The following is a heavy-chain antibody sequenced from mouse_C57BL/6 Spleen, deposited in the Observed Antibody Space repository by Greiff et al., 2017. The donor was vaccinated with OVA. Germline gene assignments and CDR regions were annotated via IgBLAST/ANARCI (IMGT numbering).Heavy chain of an antibody. CDR1: GFTFSDYG. D-gene: IGHD1-1*01. Sequence: EVHLVESGGGLVKPGGSLKLSCAASGFTFSDYGMHWVRQAPEKGLEWVAYISSGSSTIYYADTVKGRFTITRDNAKITLFLQLTSLRSEDTAMYYCARDGSSPHYAMDYWGQGTSVTVSS. CDR3: ARDGSSPHYAMDY. CDR2: ISSGSSTI. V-gene: IGHV5-17*01. J-gene: IGHJ4*01.